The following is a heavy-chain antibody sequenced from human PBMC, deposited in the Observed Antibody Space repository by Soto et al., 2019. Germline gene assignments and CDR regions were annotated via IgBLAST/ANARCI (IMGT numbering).Heavy chain of an antibody. Sequence: PSETLSLTCALYRYSISSNNWWSTVGNHPGKELECIGEIFHSGSTYYIPSLKARVTISVDKSKNQFSLKLSFVTAADTAVYYCARVYSGSYSDYWGQG. CDR2: IFHSGST. CDR1: RYSISSNNW. CDR3: ARVYSGSYSDY. J-gene: IGHJ4*02. D-gene: IGHD1-26*01. V-gene: IGHV4-4*02.